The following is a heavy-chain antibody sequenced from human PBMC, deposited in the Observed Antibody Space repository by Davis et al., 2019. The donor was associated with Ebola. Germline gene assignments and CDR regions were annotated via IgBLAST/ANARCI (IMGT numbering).Heavy chain of an antibody. J-gene: IGHJ6*02. CDR2: IDPSDSYT. D-gene: IGHD2-15*01. CDR1: GYSFTSYW. V-gene: IGHV5-10-1*01. CDR3: AQISAGYCSGGSCNYGMDV. Sequence: PGGSLRLSCKGSGYSFTSYWISWVRQMPGKGLEWMGRIDPSDSYTNYSPSFQGHVTISADKSISTAYLQWSSLKASDTAMYYCAQISAGYCSGGSCNYGMDVWGQGTTVTVSS.